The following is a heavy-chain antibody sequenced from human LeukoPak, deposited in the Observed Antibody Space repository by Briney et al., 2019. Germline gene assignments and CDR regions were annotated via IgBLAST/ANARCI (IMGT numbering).Heavy chain of an antibody. CDR3: ARDVSGGLWFGESGSYYYGMDV. CDR2: IWYDGSNK. Sequence: QPGRSLRLSCAASGFTFSSYGMHWVRQAPGKGLEWVAVIWYDGSNKYYADSVKGRFTISRDNSKNTLYLQMNSLRAEDTAVYYCARDVSGGLWFGESGSYYYGMDVWGQGTTVTVSS. D-gene: IGHD3-10*01. J-gene: IGHJ6*02. CDR1: GFTFSSYG. V-gene: IGHV3-33*01.